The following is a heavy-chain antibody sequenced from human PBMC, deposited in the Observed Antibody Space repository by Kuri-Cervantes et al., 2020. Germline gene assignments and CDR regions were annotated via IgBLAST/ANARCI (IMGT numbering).Heavy chain of an antibody. CDR1: GFTFSNYW. V-gene: IGHV3-7*04. J-gene: IGHJ4*02. Sequence: GESLKISCAAAGFTFSNYWMSWVRQAPGKGLEWVANIHQEGREKFYVDSVKGRFTISRDNSKNTLYLQMNSLRAEDTAVYYCTKEDGTYPYFDNWGQGTLVTVSS. CDR3: TKEDGTYPYFDN. CDR2: IHQEGREK. D-gene: IGHD1-26*01.